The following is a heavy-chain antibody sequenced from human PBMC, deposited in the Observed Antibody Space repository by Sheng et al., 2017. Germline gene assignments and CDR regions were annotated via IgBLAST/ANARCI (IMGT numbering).Heavy chain of an antibody. CDR1: GFTFSSYG. Sequence: QVQLVESGGGVVQPGRSLRLSCAASGFTFSSYGMHWVRQAPGKGLEWVAVISYDGSNKYYADSVKGRFTISRDNSKNTLYLQMNSLRAEDTAVYYCANYPEGAFDIWAKGQWSP. CDR3: ANYPEGAFDI. J-gene: IGHJ3*02. CDR2: ISYDGSNK. V-gene: IGHV3-30*18.